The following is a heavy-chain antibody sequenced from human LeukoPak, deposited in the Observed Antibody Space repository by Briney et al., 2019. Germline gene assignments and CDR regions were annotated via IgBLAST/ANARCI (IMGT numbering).Heavy chain of an antibody. D-gene: IGHD1-1*01. Sequence: GRSLRLPCLALGITLRNFWMPWSTQAPGKALEWVANINQDASEIDYLDCVKGRFTISREKARTALYLHMNTLIAEDTAVYYCARGDNPDQWGQGTLVTVSS. CDR1: GITLRNFW. V-gene: IGHV3-7*04. J-gene: IGHJ4*02. CDR2: INQDASEI. CDR3: ARGDNPDQ.